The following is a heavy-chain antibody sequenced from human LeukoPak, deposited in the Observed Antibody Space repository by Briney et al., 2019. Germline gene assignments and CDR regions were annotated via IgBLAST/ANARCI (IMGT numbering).Heavy chain of an antibody. CDR2: ISWNSGSI. CDR3: AKAGEWLLYHYFDY. V-gene: IGHV3-9*01. Sequence: GGSLRLSCAASGFTFDDYAMHWVRQAPGKGLEWVSGISWNSGSIGYADSVKGRFTISRDNAKNSLYLQMNSLRAEDTALYYCAKAGEWLLYHYFDYWGQGTLVTVSS. D-gene: IGHD3-3*01. CDR1: GFTFDDYA. J-gene: IGHJ4*02.